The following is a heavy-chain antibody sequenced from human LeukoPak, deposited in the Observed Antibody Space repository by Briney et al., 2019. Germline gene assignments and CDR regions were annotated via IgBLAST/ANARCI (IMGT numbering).Heavy chain of an antibody. J-gene: IGHJ4*02. CDR1: GFTFSSYA. Sequence: GGSLRLSCAASGFTFSSYAMSWVRQAPGKGLEWVSAISGSGGSTYYADSVKGRFTISRDNSKNTLYLQMNSLRAEDTAVYYCAKLPATYDSSGDYLPHFDYWGQGTLVTVSS. CDR2: ISGSGGST. V-gene: IGHV3-23*01. D-gene: IGHD3-22*01. CDR3: AKLPATYDSSGDYLPHFDY.